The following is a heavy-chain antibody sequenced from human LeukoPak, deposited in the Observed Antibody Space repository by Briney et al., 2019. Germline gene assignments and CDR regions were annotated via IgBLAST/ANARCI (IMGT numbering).Heavy chain of an antibody. V-gene: IGHV3-48*01. D-gene: IGHD2-8*02. CDR3: ARSRTGNYFDY. Sequence: GGSLRLSCAASGFAFSGYSMNWVRQAPGKGLEWLSYISSGSSTIYYADSVKGRFTISRDNAKNSLYLQMNSLRAEDTAVYYCARSRTGNYFDYWGQGTLVTASS. CDR1: GFAFSGYS. J-gene: IGHJ4*02. CDR2: ISSGSSTI.